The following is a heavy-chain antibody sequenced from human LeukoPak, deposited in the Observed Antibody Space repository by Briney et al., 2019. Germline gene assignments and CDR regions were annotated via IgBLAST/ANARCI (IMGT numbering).Heavy chain of an antibody. V-gene: IGHV3-73*01. D-gene: IGHD3-3*01. Sequence: GGSLRLSCAASGFTFSASAIHWVRQASGNGLEWVGRIRSKGRSYATEYAASVNGRFTISRDDSMNTAYLQMNSLKTGDTAVYYCARSHYDFWSGYYYFDYWGQGTLVTVSS. CDR2: IRSKGRSYAT. CDR3: ARSHYDFWSGYYYFDY. CDR1: GFTFSASA. J-gene: IGHJ4*02.